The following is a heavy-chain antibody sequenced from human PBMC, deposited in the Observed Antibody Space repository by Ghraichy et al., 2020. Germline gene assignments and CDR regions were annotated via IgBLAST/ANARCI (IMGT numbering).Heavy chain of an antibody. CDR1: GFTFSNYA. Sequence: GGSLRLSCAASGFTFSNYAMSWVRQAPGKGLEWVSGISAGGDNTYYAGSVRGRFTVSRDDSDNMLYLQMNSLRADDTAVYYCVKYVLAAGTGYNYGMDVWGQGTTVTVS. D-gene: IGHD6-13*01. CDR2: ISAGGDNT. J-gene: IGHJ6*02. CDR3: VKYVLAAGTGYNYGMDV. V-gene: IGHV3-23*01.